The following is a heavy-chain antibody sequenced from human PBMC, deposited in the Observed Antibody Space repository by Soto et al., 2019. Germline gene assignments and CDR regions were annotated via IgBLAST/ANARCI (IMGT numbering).Heavy chain of an antibody. CDR2: ISAYSGNT. D-gene: IGHD3-3*01. V-gene: IGHV1-18*01. J-gene: IGHJ4*02. Sequence: QVQLVQSGAEVKKPGASVKVSCKASGYTFTSYGISWVRQAPGQGLEWMGWISAYSGNTNYAQKLQGRVTMTTDTSTSTAYMELRSLRSDDTAVYYCARYGPYYDFWSGRRFDYWGQGTLVTVSS. CDR1: GYTFTSYG. CDR3: ARYGPYYDFWSGRRFDY.